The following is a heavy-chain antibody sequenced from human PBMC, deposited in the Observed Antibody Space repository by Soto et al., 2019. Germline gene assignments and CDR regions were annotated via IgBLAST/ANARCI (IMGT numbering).Heavy chain of an antibody. CDR3: ARADCGRSCCSSAFDI. CDR1: GYTFTSYS. D-gene: IGHD2-15*01. CDR2: ISASSGYT. V-gene: IGHV1-3*01. Sequence: QVQLVQSGAEVKQPGASVKLSCKASGYTFTSYSIHWLRQAPGQSLERMGWISASSGYTRYSQKFQDRVAFTRDTSAITVYMELTSVEPQHTAIYYGARADCGRSCCSSAFDIWGQGTVVTVSS. J-gene: IGHJ3*02.